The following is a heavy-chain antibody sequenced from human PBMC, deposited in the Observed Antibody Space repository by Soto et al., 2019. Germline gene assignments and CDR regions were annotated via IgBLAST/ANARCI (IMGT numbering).Heavy chain of an antibody. J-gene: IGHJ5*02. CDR2: ISGYDGNT. V-gene: IGHV1-18*01. Sequence: ASVKVSCKASGYTFSNYGITWVRQAPGQGLEWMGWISGYDGNTNYPQSLQGRVAMTTDPSTRTAYMELRSLRSDDTAVYYCAKDSRGNSPRTFDPWGQGTLVTVSA. CDR3: AKDSRGNSPRTFDP. CDR1: GYTFSNYG. D-gene: IGHD2-2*01.